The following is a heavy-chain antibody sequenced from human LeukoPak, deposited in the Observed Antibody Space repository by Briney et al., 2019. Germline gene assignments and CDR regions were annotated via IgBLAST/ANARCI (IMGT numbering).Heavy chain of an antibody. Sequence: SQTLSLTCAVSGGSISSGGYSWSWIRQPPGKGLEWIGYIYHSGSTYYNPSLKSRVTISVDRSKSQFSLKLSSVTAADTAVYYCARGDYASSESFWFDPWGQGTLVTVYS. CDR1: GGSISSGGYS. J-gene: IGHJ5*02. D-gene: IGHD3-22*01. CDR2: IYHSGST. V-gene: IGHV4-30-2*01. CDR3: ARGDYASSESFWFDP.